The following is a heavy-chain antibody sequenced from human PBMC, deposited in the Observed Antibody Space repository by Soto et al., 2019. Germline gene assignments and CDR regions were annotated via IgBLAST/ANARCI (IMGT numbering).Heavy chain of an antibody. D-gene: IGHD1-1*01. CDR3: ARQSGTVVDYYYYGMDV. Sequence: SETLSLTCTVSGGSISSSSYYWGWIRQPPGKGLEWIGSIYYSVSTYYNPSLKSRVTISVDTSKNQFSLKLSSVTAAHTAVYYCARQSGTVVDYYYYGMDVWGQGTTVTVSS. CDR1: GGSISSSSYY. V-gene: IGHV4-39*01. J-gene: IGHJ6*02. CDR2: IYYSVST.